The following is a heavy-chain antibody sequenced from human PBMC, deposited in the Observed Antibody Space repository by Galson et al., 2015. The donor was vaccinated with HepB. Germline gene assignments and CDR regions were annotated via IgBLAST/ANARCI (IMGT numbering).Heavy chain of an antibody. CDR3: ARAVGGYYGMDV. J-gene: IGHJ6*02. CDR1: GGTFSSYA. CDR2: IIPIFGTA. D-gene: IGHD3-16*01. Sequence: SVKVSCKASGGTFSSYAISWVRQAPGQGLEWMGGIIPIFGTANYAQKFQGRVTITADESTSTAYMELSSLRSEDTAVCYCARAVGGYYGMDVWGQGTTVTVSS. V-gene: IGHV1-69*13.